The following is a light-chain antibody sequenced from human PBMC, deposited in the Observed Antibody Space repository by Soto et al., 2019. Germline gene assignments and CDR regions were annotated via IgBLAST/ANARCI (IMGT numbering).Light chain of an antibody. CDR2: DVS. J-gene: IGLJ1*01. CDR1: SSDVGGYNY. Sequence: QSALTQPASVSGSPGQSITISCTGTSSDVGGYNYVSWYQQHPDKAPKLMIYDVSNRPSGVSNRFSGSKSGNTASLTISGLQAEDEADSYCSSYTSSSTLENVFGTGTKVTVL. V-gene: IGLV2-14*01. CDR3: SSYTSSSTLENV.